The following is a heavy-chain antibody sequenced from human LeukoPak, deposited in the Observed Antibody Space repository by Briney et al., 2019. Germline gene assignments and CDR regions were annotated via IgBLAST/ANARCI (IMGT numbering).Heavy chain of an antibody. D-gene: IGHD5-12*01. CDR2: SNPDNGFT. Sequence: ASVKVSCKTSGYSFTTYGITWVRQAPGRGLEWMGWSNPDNGFTKYAQKLQGRVTMTTDTSATTAYMELKSLTSDDTAVYYCARMLSGGPFDNWGQGTLVTVSS. V-gene: IGHV1-18*01. J-gene: IGHJ4*02. CDR3: ARMLSGGPFDN. CDR1: GYSFTTYG.